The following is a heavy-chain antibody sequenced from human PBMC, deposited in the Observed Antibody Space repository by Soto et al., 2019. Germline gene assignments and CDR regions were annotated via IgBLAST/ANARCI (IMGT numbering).Heavy chain of an antibody. CDR3: ARRWGTYFDF. CDR1: GGSISNYY. D-gene: IGHD7-27*01. Sequence: QVQLQESGPGLVKPSETLSLTCTVSGGSISNYYWSWIRQPPGKGLEWIGYIYYSGSTDYDPSLTSRVTISVDTSKNQFSLKLSSVTAADTAVYYCARRWGTYFDFWGQGTLVTVSS. V-gene: IGHV4-59*01. J-gene: IGHJ4*02. CDR2: IYYSGST.